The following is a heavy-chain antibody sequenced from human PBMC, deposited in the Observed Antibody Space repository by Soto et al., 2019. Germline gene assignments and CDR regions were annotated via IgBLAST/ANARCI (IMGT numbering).Heavy chain of an antibody. Sequence: GGSLRLSCAASGFTFSSYSMNWVRQAPGKGLEWVSYISSSSSTIYYADSVKGRFTISRDNAKNSLYLQMNSLRAEDTAVYYCARDYYYDSSGYSLAGYNWFDPWGQGTLVTVSS. V-gene: IGHV3-48*01. CDR3: ARDYYYDSSGYSLAGYNWFDP. CDR2: ISSSSSTI. D-gene: IGHD3-22*01. J-gene: IGHJ5*02. CDR1: GFTFSSYS.